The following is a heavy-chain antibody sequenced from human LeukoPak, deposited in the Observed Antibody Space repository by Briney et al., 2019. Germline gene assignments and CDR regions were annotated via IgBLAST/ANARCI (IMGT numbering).Heavy chain of an antibody. CDR2: IYYSGST. V-gene: IGHV4-39*07. Sequence: SETLSLTCTVSGGSISSSSYYWGWIRQPPGKGLEWIGSIYYSGSTYYNPSLKSRVTISVDTSKNQFSLKLSSVTAADTAVYYCARECFYGDLGNWFDPWGQGTLVTVSS. D-gene: IGHD4-17*01. CDR1: GGSISSSSYY. J-gene: IGHJ5*02. CDR3: ARECFYGDLGNWFDP.